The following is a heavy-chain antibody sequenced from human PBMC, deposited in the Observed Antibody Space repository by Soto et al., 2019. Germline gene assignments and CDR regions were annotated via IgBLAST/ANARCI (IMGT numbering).Heavy chain of an antibody. D-gene: IGHD1-7*01. CDR1: GFTFSSYA. Sequence: GGSLRLSCAASGFTFSSYAMSWVRQAPGKGLEWVSAISGSGGSTYYADSVKGRFTISRGNSKNTLYLQMNSLRAEDTAVYYCAKDITGTTNGFDYWGQGTLVTVSS. CDR3: AKDITGTTNGFDY. V-gene: IGHV3-23*01. CDR2: ISGSGGST. J-gene: IGHJ4*02.